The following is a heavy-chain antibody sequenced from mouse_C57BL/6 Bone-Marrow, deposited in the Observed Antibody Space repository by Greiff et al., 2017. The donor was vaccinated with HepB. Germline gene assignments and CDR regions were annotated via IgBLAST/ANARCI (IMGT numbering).Heavy chain of an antibody. Sequence: EVKLMESGPGLVKPSQTVFLTCTVTGISITTGNYRWSWIRQFPGNKLEWIGYIYYSGTITYNPSLTSRTTITRDTPKNQFFLEMNSLTAEDTATYYCARDRPLPSYYYGSSWYFDVWGTGTTVTVSS. J-gene: IGHJ1*03. D-gene: IGHD1-1*01. CDR1: GISITTGNYR. CDR2: IYYSGTI. V-gene: IGHV3-5*01. CDR3: ARDRPLPSYYYGSSWYFDV.